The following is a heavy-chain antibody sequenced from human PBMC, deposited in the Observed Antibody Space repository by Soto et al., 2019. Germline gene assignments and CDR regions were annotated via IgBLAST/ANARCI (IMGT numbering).Heavy chain of an antibody. CDR3: ASPPPLTVPNIEAEFFQH. D-gene: IGHD2-8*01. CDR2: FYYTGST. Sequence: QVQLQESGPGLVKPSETLSLTCTVSGGSVSSSSYYWGWIRQPPGRGLEWIGTFYYTGSTYYNPSLNNRVTLTINTPKNQYSLRLSSVTDADTATYDCASPPPLTVPNIEAEFFQHWGLGTLVTVSS. J-gene: IGHJ1*01. V-gene: IGHV4-39*01. CDR1: GGSVSSSSYY.